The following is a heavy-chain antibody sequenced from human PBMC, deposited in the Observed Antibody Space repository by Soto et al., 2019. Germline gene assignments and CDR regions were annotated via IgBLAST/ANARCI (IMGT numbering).Heavy chain of an antibody. J-gene: IGHJ3*02. CDR2: ISHDGNNR. CDR3: VLRGTAIAASDI. D-gene: IGHD2-21*02. CDR1: GFTFSIYA. V-gene: IGHV3-30-3*01. Sequence: QVQVVEYGGGVVQPGRSLRLSCAASGFTFSIYAMHWVRQAPGKGLEWLASISHDGNNRYYAGSVRGRFTISRDNSRNTLYLQMNSLRRDVTALYSCVLRGTAIAASDIWGQGTMVTVAS.